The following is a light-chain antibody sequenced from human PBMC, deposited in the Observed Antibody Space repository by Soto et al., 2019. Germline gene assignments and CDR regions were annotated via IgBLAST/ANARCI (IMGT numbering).Light chain of an antibody. V-gene: IGKV3-20*01. J-gene: IGKJ1*01. Sequence: EIVLTQSPGTLSLSPGERATLSCRASQIFSSSYLAWYQQKLGQAPRLLIYGASSRATGIPDRFSGSGSGTDFTLTISRLEPEDFAVYYCQRYGSSPETFGQGTKVDIK. CDR1: QIFSSSY. CDR2: GAS. CDR3: QRYGSSPET.